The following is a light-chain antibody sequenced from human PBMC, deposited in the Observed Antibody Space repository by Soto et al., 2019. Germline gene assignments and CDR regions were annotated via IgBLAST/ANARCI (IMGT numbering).Light chain of an antibody. CDR1: DNIGSN. CDR2: AAS. V-gene: IGKV1-39*01. Sequence: DIQLTQSPASLSASVGDGVTITCRASDNIGSNLNWYQHQTGTAPKLLIYAASSLQGGVPSRFSGSGYGTQFTLTISGLQTEDFATYYCQQSYKILTFGGGTKVDIK. J-gene: IGKJ4*01. CDR3: QQSYKILT.